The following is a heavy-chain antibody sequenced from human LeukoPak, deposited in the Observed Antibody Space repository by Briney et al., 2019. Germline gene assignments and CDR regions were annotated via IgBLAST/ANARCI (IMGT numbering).Heavy chain of an antibody. V-gene: IGHV1-46*01. J-gene: IGHJ4*02. Sequence: GPVKVSCKASGYTFTSYYMHWVRQAPGQGLEWMGIINPSGGSTSYAQKFQGRVTMTRDTSTSTVYMELSSLRSEDTAVHYCARDAGPNDYWGQGTLVTVSS. CDR2: INPSGGST. CDR3: ARDAGPNDY. CDR1: GYTFTSYY.